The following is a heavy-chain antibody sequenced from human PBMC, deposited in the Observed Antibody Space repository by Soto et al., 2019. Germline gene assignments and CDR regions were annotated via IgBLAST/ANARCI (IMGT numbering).Heavy chain of an antibody. CDR3: AIDFGSESYYGDAFDI. V-gene: IGHV1-18*01. CDR2: ISAYNGNT. Sequence: ASVKVSCKASGYTFTSYGISWVRQAPGQGLEWMGWISAYNGNTNYAQKLQGRVTMTTDTSTSTAYMELRSLRSDDTAVYYCAIDFGSESYYGDAFDIWSQGTMVTVSS. CDR1: GYTFTSYG. D-gene: IGHD1-26*01. J-gene: IGHJ3*02.